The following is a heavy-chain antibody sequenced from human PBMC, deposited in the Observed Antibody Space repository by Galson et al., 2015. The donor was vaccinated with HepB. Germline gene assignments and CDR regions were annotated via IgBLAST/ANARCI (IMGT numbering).Heavy chain of an antibody. J-gene: IGHJ4*02. CDR2: ITRNANNT. V-gene: IGHV3-64D*06. D-gene: IGHD6-19*01. CDR1: GFTFSLFS. CDR3: VKGVFGNGWDF. Sequence: SLRLSCAASGFTFSLFSMHWVRQAPGKGLEFVSGITRNANNTDYSDSAKGRFTISRDDSKKELYLQMTSLRPGDTAIYYCVKGVFGNGWDFWGQGTLVTVSS.